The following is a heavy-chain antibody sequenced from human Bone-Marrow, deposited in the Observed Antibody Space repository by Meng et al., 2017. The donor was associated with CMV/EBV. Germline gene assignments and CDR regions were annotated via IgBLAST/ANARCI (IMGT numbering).Heavy chain of an antibody. Sequence: GSLRLSCTVSGGSISSYYWSWIRQPPGKGLEWIGYNYYSGSTNYNPSLKSRVTISVDTSKNQFSLKLSSVTAADAAVYYCARGAVRGVSYYYYYGMDVWGQGTTVTISS. CDR2: NYYSGST. V-gene: IGHV4-59*12. J-gene: IGHJ6*02. CDR1: GGSISSYY. CDR3: ARGAVRGVSYYYYYGMDV. D-gene: IGHD3-10*01.